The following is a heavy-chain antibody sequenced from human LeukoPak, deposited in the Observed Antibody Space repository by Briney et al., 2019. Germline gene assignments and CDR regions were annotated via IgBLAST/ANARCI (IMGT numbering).Heavy chain of an antibody. CDR1: GFSFSSYA. CDR2: ISHSAYTT. Sequence: GGSLRLSCAASGFSFSSYAMSWVRQAPGKGLEWVSTISHSAYTTYYADSVKGRFTISGDNAKNTQYLQMKSLRAEDTAVYYCTRSGRGGAFDIWGQGTMVTVSS. J-gene: IGHJ3*02. CDR3: TRSGRGGAFDI. D-gene: IGHD1-26*01. V-gene: IGHV3-23*01.